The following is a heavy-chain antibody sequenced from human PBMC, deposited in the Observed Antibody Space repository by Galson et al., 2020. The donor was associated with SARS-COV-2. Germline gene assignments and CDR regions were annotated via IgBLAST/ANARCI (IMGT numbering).Heavy chain of an antibody. CDR2: INSDGSST. CDR1: GFTFSSYW. V-gene: IGHV3-74*01. J-gene: IGHJ4*02. CDR3: ARIYCSGGDCYSDYLDY. Sequence: GESLKISCAASGFTFSSYWMHWVRQAPGKGLVWVSRINSDGSSTSYADSVKGRFTISRDNAKNTLYLQMNSLRAEDTAVYYCARIYCSGGDCYSDYLDYWGQGTLVTVSS. D-gene: IGHD2-15*01.